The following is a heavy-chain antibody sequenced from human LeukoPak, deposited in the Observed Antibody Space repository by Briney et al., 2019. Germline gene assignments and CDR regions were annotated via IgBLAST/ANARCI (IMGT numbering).Heavy chain of an antibody. Sequence: ASVKFSCKASGYTFTSYGISWVRQAPGQGLEWMGWSSAYNGNKNYAKKLQGSVTMTTDTSTRTDYMELRSLRSDDTVVYYCGTLTYYYDSSGYTDRCHFQHWGTGTLVTVSS. CDR1: GYTFTSYG. D-gene: IGHD3-22*01. CDR3: GTLTYYYDSSGYTDRCHFQH. CDR2: SSAYNGNK. J-gene: IGHJ1*01. V-gene: IGHV1-18*01.